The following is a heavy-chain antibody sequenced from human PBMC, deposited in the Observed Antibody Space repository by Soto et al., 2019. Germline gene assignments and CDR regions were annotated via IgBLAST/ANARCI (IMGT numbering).Heavy chain of an antibody. CDR3: ARGGTYCSTTSCYFDY. CDR2: ISSGSDTI. V-gene: IGHV3-48*04. D-gene: IGHD2-2*01. J-gene: IGHJ4*02. CDR1: GFTFNYHG. Sequence: PGGSLRLSCVASGFTFNYHGMNWVRQAPGKGLEWIAYISSGSDTIYYADSVKGRFTISRDNAKNTLYLQMNSLRAEDTAVYYCARGGTYCSTTSCYFDYWGQGTLVTVSS.